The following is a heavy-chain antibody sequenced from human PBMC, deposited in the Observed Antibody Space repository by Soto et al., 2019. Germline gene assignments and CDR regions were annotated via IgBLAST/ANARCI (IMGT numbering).Heavy chain of an antibody. D-gene: IGHD2-15*01. CDR2: INYRGTT. CDR3: VRVAPGVAPY. Sequence: QVQLQESGPGLVRPSQTLSLTCTVSGGSINSGDSYWNWIRQNPEKGLEWIGYINYRGTTFYNPSLKSRIIISADTSENQFSLKLNSVTAADTAVYYCVRVAPGVAPYWGQGTLVTVSS. V-gene: IGHV4-31*03. J-gene: IGHJ4*02. CDR1: GGSINSGDSY.